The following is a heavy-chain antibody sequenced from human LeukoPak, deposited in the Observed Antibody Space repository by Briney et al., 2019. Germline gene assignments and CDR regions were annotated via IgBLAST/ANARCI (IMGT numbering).Heavy chain of an antibody. D-gene: IGHD3-9*01. V-gene: IGHV1-2*02. CDR2: INLNSGGT. J-gene: IGHJ4*02. Sequence: SVKVSCKASGYTLTGYYMYWVRQAPGQGLEWMGWINLNSGGTNYAQKFQGRVTMTRDTSISAAYMELSRLTSDDTAVYYCAGTTGYYFDYWGQGTLVTVSS. CDR1: GYTLTGYY. CDR3: AGTTGYYFDY.